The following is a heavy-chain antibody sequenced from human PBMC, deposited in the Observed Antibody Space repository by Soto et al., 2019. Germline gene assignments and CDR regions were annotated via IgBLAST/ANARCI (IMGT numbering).Heavy chain of an antibody. J-gene: IGHJ6*02. D-gene: IGHD2-2*01. CDR2: IYHSGST. V-gene: IGHV4-4*02. CDR3: ARADIVLVPAANHYYYYGMAV. CDR1: GGSISSSNW. Sequence: PSETLSLTCAVSGGSISSSNWWSWVRQPPGKGLEWIGEIYHSGSTNYNPSLKSRVTISVDKSKNQFSLKLSSVTAADTAVYYCARADIVLVPAANHYYYYGMAVWGQGTTVTVSS.